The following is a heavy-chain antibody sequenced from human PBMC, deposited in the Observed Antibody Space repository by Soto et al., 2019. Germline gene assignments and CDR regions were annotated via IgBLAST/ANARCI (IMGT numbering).Heavy chain of an antibody. D-gene: IGHD2-2*01. CDR2: MNPNSGNT. J-gene: IGHJ6*03. CDR3: ARGGDCSSTSCYLGYYYYYMDV. Sequence: GASVKVSCKASGYTFTSYGISWVRQAPGQGLEWMGWMNPNSGNTGYAQKFQGRVTMTGNTSISTAYMELSSLRSEDTAVYYCARGGDCSSTSCYLGYYYYYMDVWGKGTTVTVSS. V-gene: IGHV1-8*02. CDR1: GYTFTSYG.